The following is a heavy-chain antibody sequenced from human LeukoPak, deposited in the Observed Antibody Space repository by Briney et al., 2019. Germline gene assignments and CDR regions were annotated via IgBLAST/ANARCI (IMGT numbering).Heavy chain of an antibody. Sequence: PSETLSLTCTVSGDSISSYYWSWIRQPPGKGLEWIGYIYYSGSTNYNPSLKSRVTISVDTSKNQFSLKLSSVTAADTAVYYCARGDIAAAGTAYYYYYYMDVWGKGTTVTVSS. CDR3: ARGDIAAAGTAYYYYYYMDV. CDR1: GDSISSYY. J-gene: IGHJ6*03. CDR2: IYYSGST. D-gene: IGHD6-13*01. V-gene: IGHV4-59*01.